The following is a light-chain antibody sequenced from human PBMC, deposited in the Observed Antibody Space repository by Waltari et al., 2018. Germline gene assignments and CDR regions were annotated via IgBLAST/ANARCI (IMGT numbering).Light chain of an antibody. Sequence: QSALAQPASVSGSPGQSITISCTGTSSDVGGYNYVSWYQQHPDKAPRLLVYDVNTRPSGVSDRFSGSKSVNTASLTISGLQAEDEAEYFCSSYTSSRTVVFGGGTKLTVL. CDR1: SSDVGGYNY. J-gene: IGLJ3*02. CDR2: DVN. CDR3: SSYTSSRTVV. V-gene: IGLV2-14*03.